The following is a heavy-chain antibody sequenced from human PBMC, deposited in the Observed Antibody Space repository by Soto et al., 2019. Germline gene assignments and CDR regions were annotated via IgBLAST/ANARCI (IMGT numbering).Heavy chain of an antibody. J-gene: IGHJ4*02. Sequence: SETLSLTCTVSGGSITSNAYYWGWIRQPPGKGLEWLGYIYYSGSASYNPSLKSRVTMSVDTSKNQFSLKLSSVTAADTAVYYCARRPKRGSFAWCFDYWGQGTLVTVSS. D-gene: IGHD1-26*01. CDR3: ARRPKRGSFAWCFDY. V-gene: IGHV4-39*01. CDR1: GGSITSNAYY. CDR2: IYYSGSA.